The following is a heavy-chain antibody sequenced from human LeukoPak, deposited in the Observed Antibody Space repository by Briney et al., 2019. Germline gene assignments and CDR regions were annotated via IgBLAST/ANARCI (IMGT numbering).Heavy chain of an antibody. CDR2: INHSGST. CDR3: ARGLSRFGVVTYFDY. J-gene: IGHJ4*02. V-gene: IGHV4-34*01. CDR1: RGSITGGDFY. Sequence: PSQTLSLTCTASRGSITGGDFYWSWIRQPPGKGLEWIGEINHSGSTNYNPSLKSRVTISVDTSKNQFSLKLSSVTAADTAVYYCARGLSRFGVVTYFDYWGQGTLVTVSS. D-gene: IGHD3-3*01.